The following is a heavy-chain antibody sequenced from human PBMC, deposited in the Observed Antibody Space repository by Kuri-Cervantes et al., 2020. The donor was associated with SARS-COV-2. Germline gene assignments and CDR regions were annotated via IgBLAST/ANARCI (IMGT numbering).Heavy chain of an antibody. CDR1: GFTFSSYS. D-gene: IGHD6-13*01. Sequence: GESLKISCAASGFTFSSYSMNWVRQAPGKGLEWVSSISSSSSYIYYADSVKGRFTISRDNAKNSLYLQMNSLRAEDTAVYHCARYSSSWSYYWGQGTLVTVSS. CDR3: ARYSSSWSYY. CDR2: ISSSSSYI. J-gene: IGHJ4*02. V-gene: IGHV3-21*01.